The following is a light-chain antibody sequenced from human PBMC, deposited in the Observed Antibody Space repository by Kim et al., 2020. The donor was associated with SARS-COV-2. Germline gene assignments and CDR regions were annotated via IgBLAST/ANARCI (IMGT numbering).Light chain of an antibody. V-gene: IGKV3-15*01. J-gene: IGKJ2*01. CDR3: QQYNNWPYT. CDR2: GAS. CDR1: QSVSSN. Sequence: VSPGGRATLSCRASQSVSSNLAWYQQKPGQAPRLLIYGASTRATGIPARFSGSGSGTEFTLTISSLQSEDFAVYYCQQYNNWPYTFGQGTKLEI.